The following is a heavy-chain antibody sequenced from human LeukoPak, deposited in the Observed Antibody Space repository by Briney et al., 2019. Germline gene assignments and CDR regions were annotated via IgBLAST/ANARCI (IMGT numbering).Heavy chain of an antibody. Sequence: PGGSLRLSCAASGFTFSSYAMSWVRQAPGKGLEWVSAISGSGGSTYYADSVKGRFTISRDNSKNTLYLQMNSLRAEDTAVYYCAKDFRIYSGDDFGTFDPWGQGTLVTVSS. D-gene: IGHD5-12*01. CDR3: AKDFRIYSGDDFGTFDP. J-gene: IGHJ5*02. CDR2: ISGSGGST. CDR1: GFTFSSYA. V-gene: IGHV3-23*01.